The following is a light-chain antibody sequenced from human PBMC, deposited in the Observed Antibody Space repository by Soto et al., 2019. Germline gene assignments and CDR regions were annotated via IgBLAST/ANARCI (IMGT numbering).Light chain of an antibody. CDR2: AAS. V-gene: IGKV1-6*01. J-gene: IGKJ1*01. Sequence: IQMTQSPSTLSASEGDRVTVSCRASQSVSIWLAWYQQKPGRAPKLLIYAASTLQSGVPSRFSGSGSGTDFTLTISSLQPEDFATYYCLQDYNYPRTFGQGTKVDIK. CDR3: LQDYNYPRT. CDR1: QSVSIW.